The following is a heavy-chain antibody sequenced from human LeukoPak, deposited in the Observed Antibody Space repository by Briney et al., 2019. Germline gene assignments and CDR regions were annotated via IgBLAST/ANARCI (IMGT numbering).Heavy chain of an antibody. CDR1: NGSISSSGYY. D-gene: IGHD3-3*01. V-gene: IGHV4-39*01. J-gene: IGHJ4*02. Sequence: PSETLSLTCTVSNGSISSSGYYWGWIRQPPGKGLEWIGSIFYSGTTYYNPSLKSRVTISVDTSKNQFSLKLSSVTAADTAVYYCASLGEGFTIFGVVDWGQGTLVTVSS. CDR3: ASLGEGFTIFGVVD. CDR2: IFYSGTT.